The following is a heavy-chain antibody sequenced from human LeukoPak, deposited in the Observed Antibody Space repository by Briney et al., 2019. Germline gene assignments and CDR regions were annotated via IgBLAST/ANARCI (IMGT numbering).Heavy chain of an antibody. CDR1: GGSFSGNY. V-gene: IGHV4-34*01. D-gene: IGHD3-22*01. CDR2: INHSGST. Sequence: SETLSLTCAVYGGSFSGNYWTWIRQPPGKGLEWIGEINHSGSTKYNPSLKSRVTISVDTSKNQFSLKLSSVTAADTAVYYCARVRKYYALSGYYYGLDYWGQGALVTVSS. CDR3: ARVRKYYALSGYYYGLDY. J-gene: IGHJ4*02.